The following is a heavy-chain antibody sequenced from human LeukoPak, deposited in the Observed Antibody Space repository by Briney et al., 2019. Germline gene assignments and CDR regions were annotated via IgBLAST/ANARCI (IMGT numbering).Heavy chain of an antibody. CDR1: GFTFSNYW. D-gene: IGHD3-10*01. V-gene: IGHV3-7*01. J-gene: IGHJ4*02. CDR2: IREDGSEK. Sequence: GGSLRLSCAASGFTFSNYWMSWVRQAPGKGLEWVANIREDGSEKYYVDSVKGQFTISRDNAKNSLFLQMDSLRAEDTAVYYCARDLAGHYYGSGSSFDSWGQGTLVTVSS. CDR3: ARDLAGHYYGSGSSFDS.